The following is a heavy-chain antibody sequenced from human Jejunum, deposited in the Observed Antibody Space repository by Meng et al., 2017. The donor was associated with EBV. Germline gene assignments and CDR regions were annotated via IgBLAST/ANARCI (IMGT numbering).Heavy chain of an antibody. D-gene: IGHD3-10*01. CDR1: GFIFSSSW. V-gene: IGHV3-74*01. CDR2: INHEGSFT. Sequence: EVQLVDAGGGLVHPGGSLRLSCIASGFIFSSSWMHWVRQAPGKGLVWVSHINHEGSFTNYADSVKGRFTISRDDAKNTLYLQMNSLRAEDTAVYYCARDLGSGNYYGYWGQGTLVTVSS. J-gene: IGHJ4*02. CDR3: ARDLGSGNYYGY.